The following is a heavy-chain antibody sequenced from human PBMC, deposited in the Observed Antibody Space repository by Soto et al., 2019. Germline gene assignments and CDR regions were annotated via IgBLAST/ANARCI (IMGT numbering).Heavy chain of an antibody. CDR3: AGLQSMRLSGLDP. CDR1: GDSISSGDYY. CDR2: IYYSGST. Sequence: PSETLSLTCTVFGDSISSGDYYWSWIRQPPGKGLEWIGYIYYSGSTYYNPSLKSRVTISVDTSKNQFSLKLSSVTAADTAVYYCAGLQSMRLSGLDPWGQGTLVTVSS. V-gene: IGHV4-30-4*01. D-gene: IGHD3-16*02. J-gene: IGHJ5*02.